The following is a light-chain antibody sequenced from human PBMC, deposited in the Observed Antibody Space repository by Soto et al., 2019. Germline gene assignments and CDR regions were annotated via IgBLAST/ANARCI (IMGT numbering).Light chain of an antibody. Sequence: QLVLTQPASVSGSPGQSITISCTGTSSDIGGYDYVSWYQQHPGKAPKLMIYEVSNRPSGVSHRFSGSKSGNTASLTISGLQAEDEADYYCSSYTSSDTLFGGGTKLTVL. CDR3: SSYTSSDTL. J-gene: IGLJ3*02. CDR1: SSDIGGYDY. CDR2: EVS. V-gene: IGLV2-14*01.